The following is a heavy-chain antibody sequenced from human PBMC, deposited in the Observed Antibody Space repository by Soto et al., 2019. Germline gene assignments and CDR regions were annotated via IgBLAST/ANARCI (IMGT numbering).Heavy chain of an antibody. CDR1: GFTFSSYA. CDR3: ARDLYDFWSGYWDYYYYYGMDV. J-gene: IGHJ6*02. CDR2: ISYDGSNK. Sequence: QVQLVESGGGVVQPGRSLRLSCAASGFTFSSYAMHWVRQAPGKGLEWVADISYDGSNKYYADSVKGRFTISRDNSKNTLYLQMNSLRAEDTAVYYCARDLYDFWSGYWDYYYYYGMDVWGQGTTVTVSS. D-gene: IGHD3-3*01. V-gene: IGHV3-30-3*01.